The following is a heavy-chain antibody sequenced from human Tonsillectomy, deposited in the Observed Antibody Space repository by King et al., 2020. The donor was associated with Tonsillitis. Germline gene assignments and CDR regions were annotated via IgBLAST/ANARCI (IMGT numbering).Heavy chain of an antibody. CDR2: IYNSGRT. V-gene: IGHV4-31*03. CDR1: GDSISSGHY. Sequence: VQLQESGPGLVKPSQTLSLTCTVSGDSISSGHYWTWIRQIPGTGLEWTGNIYNSGRTDYNPSLKSRVIISVDTSKNQFSLKLNSVTAADTAGYYCARVRGEGLVDSWGQGTLVTVSS. D-gene: IGHD3-10*01. J-gene: IGHJ4*02. CDR3: ARVRGEGLVDS.